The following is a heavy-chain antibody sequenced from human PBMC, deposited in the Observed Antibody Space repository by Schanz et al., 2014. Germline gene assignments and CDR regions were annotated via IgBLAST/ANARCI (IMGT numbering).Heavy chain of an antibody. CDR3: AKGMGDWSGGACYGYYYYGFDV. V-gene: IGHV3-23*01. CDR2: ISHSGGSK. J-gene: IGHJ6*02. CDR1: GFTFNSYA. Sequence: DVQLLESGGGLVQPGGSLRLSCAASGFTFNSYAMTWVRQAPGKGLEWVSSISHSGGSKYYADSVKGRFTISRDNSENTLYLQTNSLGANATAVYYWAKGMGDWSGGACYGYYYYGFDVWGQGATXTVSS. D-gene: IGHD2-21*02.